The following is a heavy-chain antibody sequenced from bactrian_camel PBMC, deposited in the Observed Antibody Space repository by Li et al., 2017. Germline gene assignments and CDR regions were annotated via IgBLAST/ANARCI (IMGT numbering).Heavy chain of an antibody. Sequence: HVQLVESGGGSVQPGGSLRLSCADSRAHSETNVMAWFRQSPGKEREGVACIELGGGTAYYAESVKGRFTISEDKAKSSVVLQMNSLKPEDTAMYYCAARGPYCYTKLSVRDFTYWGQGTQVTVS. J-gene: IGHJ6*01. V-gene: IGHV3S60*01. CDR3: AARGPYCYTKLSVRDFTY. D-gene: IGHD2*01. CDR2: IELGGGTA. CDR1: RAHSETNV.